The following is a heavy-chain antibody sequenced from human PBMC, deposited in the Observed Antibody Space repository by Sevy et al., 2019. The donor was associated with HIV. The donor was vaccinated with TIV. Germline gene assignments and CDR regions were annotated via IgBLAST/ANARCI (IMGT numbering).Heavy chain of an antibody. V-gene: IGHV3-23*01. CDR3: AKSPSSPGSSSTWATFDY. CDR2: ISASGGTT. CDR1: GFTFNYA. D-gene: IGHD6-13*01. J-gene: IGHJ4*02. Sequence: GGSLRLSCAASGFTFNYAMSWVRQAPGKGLEWVSAISASGGTTFFADSVKGRFTISRDNSKNTMYLQMNSLRVEDTAVYYCAKSPSSPGSSSTWATFDYWGQGTLVTVS.